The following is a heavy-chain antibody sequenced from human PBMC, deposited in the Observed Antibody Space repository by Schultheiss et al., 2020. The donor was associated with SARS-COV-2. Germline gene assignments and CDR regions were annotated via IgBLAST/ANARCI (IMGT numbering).Heavy chain of an antibody. CDR1: GFTFSSYA. D-gene: IGHD5-18*01. CDR3: AKVRPPLLGIQLWFEYYYYGMDV. CDR2: ISGSGGST. J-gene: IGHJ6*02. Sequence: GESLKISCAASGFTFSSYAMSWVRQAPGKGLEWVSAISGSGGSTYYADSVKGRFTISRDNSKNTLYLQMNSLRAEDTAVYYCAKVRPPLLGIQLWFEYYYYGMDVWGQGTTVTVSS. V-gene: IGHV3-23*01.